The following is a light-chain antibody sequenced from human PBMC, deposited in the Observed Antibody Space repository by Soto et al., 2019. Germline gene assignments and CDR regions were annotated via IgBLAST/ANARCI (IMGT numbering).Light chain of an antibody. Sequence: EVVCTQSPATLSLSPGGSATLSWRASQNVDNYLAWYQKKPCQAPRILIYDASNRATGIPARFSGSGSGTAFTLTISSLQSEDFAVYDCQQYDNWTWTFGQGTMLDIK. CDR1: QNVDNY. CDR3: QQYDNWTWT. J-gene: IGKJ1*01. V-gene: IGKV3-11*01. CDR2: DAS.